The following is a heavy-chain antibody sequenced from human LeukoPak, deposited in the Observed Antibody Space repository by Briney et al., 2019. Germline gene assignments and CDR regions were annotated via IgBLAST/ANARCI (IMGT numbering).Heavy chain of an antibody. J-gene: IGHJ4*02. D-gene: IGHD3-10*01. V-gene: IGHV7-4-1*02. CDR1: GYTLTQHS. Sequence: GGSVKVSCKASGYTLTQHSMNWVRQAPGQGLEWVGWIITDTGNPTYAQGFTGRFVFSVDTSVNTAYLQISSRKAEDTAVYYCAREVLRHDYWGQGTLVTVSS. CDR3: AREVLRHDY. CDR2: IITDTGNP.